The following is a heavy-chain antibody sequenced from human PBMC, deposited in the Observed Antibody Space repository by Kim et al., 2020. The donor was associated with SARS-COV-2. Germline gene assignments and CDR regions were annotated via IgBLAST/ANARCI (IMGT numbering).Heavy chain of an antibody. Sequence: ASVKVSCKASGYTFTSYAMHWVRQAPGQRLEWMGWINASNGNKKYSQKFQGRVTITRDTSTSTAYMELSSLRSEDTAVYYCARGSCYDSFRYYYYYMDV. D-gene: IGHD3-9*01. V-gene: IGHV1-3*01. CDR1: GYTFTSYA. CDR3: ARGSCYDSFRYYYYYMDV. CDR2: INASNGNK. J-gene: IGHJ6*03.